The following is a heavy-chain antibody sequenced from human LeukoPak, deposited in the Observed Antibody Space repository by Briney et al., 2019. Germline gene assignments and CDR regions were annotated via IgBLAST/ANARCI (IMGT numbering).Heavy chain of an antibody. J-gene: IGHJ4*02. Sequence: GGSLRLSCAASGFTFSSYSMNWVRQAPGKGLEWVSGITWNSGRIGYADSVKGRFTISRDNAKNSLYLQMNSLSPEDTALYYCAKAHCGGDCSTENWGQGTLVTVSS. CDR3: AKAHCGGDCSTEN. D-gene: IGHD2-21*02. CDR2: ITWNSGRI. V-gene: IGHV3-9*01. CDR1: GFTFSSYS.